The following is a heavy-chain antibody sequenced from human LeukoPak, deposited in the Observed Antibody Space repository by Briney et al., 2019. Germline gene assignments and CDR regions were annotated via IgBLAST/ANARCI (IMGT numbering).Heavy chain of an antibody. Sequence: GGSLRLSCAASGFTFTSAWMSWVRQAPGKGLEWVGRIKGKTAAGAPDYVASVKGRFTISRDDSKNTLFLQMNSLKTGDTAVYYCITGDYDFWSGFYSPNHYFDYWGQGTLVTVSS. CDR3: ITGDYDFWSGFYSPNHYFDY. D-gene: IGHD3-3*01. CDR1: GFTFTSAW. J-gene: IGHJ4*02. V-gene: IGHV3-15*01. CDR2: IKGKTAAGAP.